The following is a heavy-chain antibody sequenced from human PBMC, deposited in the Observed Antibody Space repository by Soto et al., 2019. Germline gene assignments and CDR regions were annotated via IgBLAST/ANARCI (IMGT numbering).Heavy chain of an antibody. CDR3: ARDNGGNQKFDF. CDR1: GGSIRSVCSY. Sequence: SLTCSVSGGSIRSVCSYWSWIRQHPWKGLDYIGYIYYSGSTYYNPTLKSRLSISVDASKNQFSLKLTSVTAAETAVYFCARDNGGNQKFDFWGQGRRGTVSS. CDR2: IYYSGST. D-gene: IGHD2-15*01. V-gene: IGHV4-31*03. J-gene: IGHJ4*02.